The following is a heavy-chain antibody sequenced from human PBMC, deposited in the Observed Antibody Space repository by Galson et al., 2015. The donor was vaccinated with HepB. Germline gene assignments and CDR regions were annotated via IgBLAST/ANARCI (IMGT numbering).Heavy chain of an antibody. CDR1: GFTFSNAW. D-gene: IGHD3-16*01. CDR2: IKSKTDGGTT. V-gene: IGHV3-15*01. Sequence: SLRLSCAASGFTFSNAWMSWVRQAPGKGLEWVGRIKSKTDGGTTDYAAPVKGRFTISRDDSKNTLYLQLNSLKTEDTAVYYCTTFTWGFDAFDIWGQGTMVTVSS. CDR3: TTFTWGFDAFDI. J-gene: IGHJ3*02.